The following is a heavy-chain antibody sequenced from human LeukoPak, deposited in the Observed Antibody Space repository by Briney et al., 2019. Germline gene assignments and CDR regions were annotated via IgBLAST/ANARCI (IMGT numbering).Heavy chain of an antibody. Sequence: GGSLRLSCAASGFTFSNAWMSWVRQAPGKGLEWVSSISSSSSYIYYADSVKGRFTISRDNAKNSLYLQMNSLRAEDTAVYYCARGSGYEFDYWGQGTLVTVSS. J-gene: IGHJ4*02. V-gene: IGHV3-21*01. D-gene: IGHD5-18*01. CDR3: ARGSGYEFDY. CDR1: GFTFSNAW. CDR2: ISSSSSYI.